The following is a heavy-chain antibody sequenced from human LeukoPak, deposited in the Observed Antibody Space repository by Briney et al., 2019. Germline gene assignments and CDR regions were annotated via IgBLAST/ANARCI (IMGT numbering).Heavy chain of an antibody. D-gene: IGHD3-3*01. J-gene: IGHJ6*02. CDR3: ATSSPPYYDFWSGYPHYYGMDV. V-gene: IGHV4-34*01. CDR1: GGSFSGYY. CDR2: INHSGST. Sequence: SETLSLTCAVYGGSFSGYYWSWIRQPPGKGLEWIGEINHSGSTNYNPSLKSRVTISVDTSKNQFSLKLSSVTAADTAVYYCATSSPPYYDFWSGYPHYYGMDVWGQGTTVTVSS.